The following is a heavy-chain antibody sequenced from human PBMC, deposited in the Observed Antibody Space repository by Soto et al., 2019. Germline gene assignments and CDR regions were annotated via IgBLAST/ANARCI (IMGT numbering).Heavy chain of an antibody. V-gene: IGHV3-30-3*01. CDR2: ISYDGSNK. CDR1: GFSFSSYA. CDR3: ARDINDYSNSYYYYYGMDV. D-gene: IGHD4-4*01. Sequence: QVQLVESGGGVVQPGRSLRLSCAASGFSFSSYAMHWVRQAPGKGLEWVAVISYDGSNKYYADSVKGRFTISRDNSKNTLYLQMNSLRAEDTAVCYCARDINDYSNSYYYYYGMDVWGQGTTVTVSS. J-gene: IGHJ6*02.